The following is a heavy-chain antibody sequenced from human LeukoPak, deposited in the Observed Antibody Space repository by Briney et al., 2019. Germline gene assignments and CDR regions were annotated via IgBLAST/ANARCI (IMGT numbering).Heavy chain of an antibody. CDR2: IYYSGST. Sequence: SETLSLTCTVSGGSISSSSYYWGWIRQPPGKGLEWIGSIYYSGSTYYNPSLKSRVTISVDTSKNQFSLKLSSVTAADTAVYYCARLGQGIVGARASDYWGQGTLVTVSS. V-gene: IGHV4-39*01. J-gene: IGHJ4*02. CDR1: GGSISSSSYY. D-gene: IGHD1-26*01. CDR3: ARLGQGIVGARASDY.